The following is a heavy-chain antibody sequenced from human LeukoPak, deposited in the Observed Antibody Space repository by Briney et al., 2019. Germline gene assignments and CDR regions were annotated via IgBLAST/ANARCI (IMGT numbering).Heavy chain of an antibody. D-gene: IGHD5-18*01. CDR1: GFTFSDHY. CDR3: ARADSFGYMDY. Sequence: GGSLRLSCATSGFTFSDHYMDWVRQAPGKGLEWVGRSRNRVNSYTTEYAASVRGRFPLSREDSENSFYNQMNSLKTQDTAVDYCARADSFGYMDYWGRGTLVTVSS. CDR2: SRNRVNSYTT. J-gene: IGHJ4*02. V-gene: IGHV3-72*01.